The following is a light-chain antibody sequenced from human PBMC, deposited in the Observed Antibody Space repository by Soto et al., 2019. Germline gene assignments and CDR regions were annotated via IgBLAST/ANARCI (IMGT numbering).Light chain of an antibody. V-gene: IGLV2-14*01. CDR1: SSDVGGYNF. CDR2: DVT. J-gene: IGLJ1*01. Sequence: QSVLTQPASVSGSPGQSITISCTGTSSDVGGYNFVSWYQQHPDKAPKLMIYDVTNRPSGVSNRLSGSKPGNTASLTISGLQAEDEADYYCSSYTSISTYVFGTGTKVTVL. CDR3: SSYTSISTYV.